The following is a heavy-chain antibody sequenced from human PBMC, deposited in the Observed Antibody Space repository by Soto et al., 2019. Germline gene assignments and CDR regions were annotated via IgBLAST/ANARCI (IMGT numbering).Heavy chain of an antibody. V-gene: IGHV1-8*01. CDR2: MNPNSGNT. CDR1: GYTFTSYD. Sequence: QVQLVQSGAEVKKPGASVKVSCKASGYTFTSYDINWVRQATGQGLEWMGWMNPNSGNTGYAQKFQGRVTMTRNTSMSTAYMELSSLRSEDTAVYYCARGYDSSSTFDYYYYYGMDVWGQGTTVTVSS. D-gene: IGHD6-6*01. CDR3: ARGYDSSSTFDYYYYYGMDV. J-gene: IGHJ6*02.